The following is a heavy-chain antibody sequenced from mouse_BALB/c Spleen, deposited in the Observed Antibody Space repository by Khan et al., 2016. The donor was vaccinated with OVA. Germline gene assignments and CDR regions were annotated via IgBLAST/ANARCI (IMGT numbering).Heavy chain of an antibody. CDR3: ARRNYFGYTFAY. J-gene: IGHJ3*01. D-gene: IGHD1-2*01. Sequence: QVQLQQSGAELARPGASVKLSCKASGYTFTDFYINWVKQRTGQGLEWIGEISPGSGDTFYNERFKDKATLTADKSSNPAYMQLSSLTSEASAVYFCARRNYFGYTFAYWGQGTLVTVSA. CDR2: ISPGSGDT. V-gene: IGHV1-77*01. CDR1: GYTFTDFY.